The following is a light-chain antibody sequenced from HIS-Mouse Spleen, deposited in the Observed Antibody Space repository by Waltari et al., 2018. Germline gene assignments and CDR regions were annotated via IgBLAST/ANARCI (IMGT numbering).Light chain of an antibody. V-gene: IGKV2-28*01. J-gene: IGKJ3*01. CDR2: LGS. Sequence: DIVMTQSPLSLPVTPGEPASISCRSSQSLLHSNGYNYLDWYLQNPGQSPQLLIYLGSNRASGVPDRFSGSGSGTDFTLKISRVDAEDVGVYYCMQALQTPFTFGPGTKVDIK. CDR1: QSLLHSNGYNY. CDR3: MQALQTPFT.